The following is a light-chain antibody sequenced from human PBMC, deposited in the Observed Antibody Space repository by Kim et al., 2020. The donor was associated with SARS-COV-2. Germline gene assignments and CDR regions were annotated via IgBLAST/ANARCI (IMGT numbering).Light chain of an antibody. CDR1: SSDVGGYNY. CDR2: DVS. Sequence: GQSFTISCTGSSSDVGGYNYVSWYQQHPGKAPKLMIYDVSKRPSGISNRFSGSKSGNTASLTISGLQAEDGADYYCSSYTSSSAWVFGGGTQLTVL. J-gene: IGLJ3*02. V-gene: IGLV2-14*04. CDR3: SSYTSSSAWV.